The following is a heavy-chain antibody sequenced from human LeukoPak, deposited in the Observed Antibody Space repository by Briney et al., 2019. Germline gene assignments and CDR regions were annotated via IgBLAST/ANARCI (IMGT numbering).Heavy chain of an antibody. CDR2: INSYSGST. CDR3: ARQGEAGSFDY. D-gene: IGHD2-15*01. J-gene: IGHJ4*02. V-gene: IGHV1-2*02. CDR1: GYTFTGAY. Sequence: ASVKVSCKASGYTFTGAYIHWVRQAPGQGPEWMGWINSYSGSTNYAQKFQGRVTLTRDTSLGTAYMELSRLRSDDTAVYYCARQGEAGSFDYWGQGTLVTVSS.